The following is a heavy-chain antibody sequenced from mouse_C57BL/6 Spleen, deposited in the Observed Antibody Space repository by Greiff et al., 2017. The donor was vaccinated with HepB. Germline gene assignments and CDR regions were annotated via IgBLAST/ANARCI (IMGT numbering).Heavy chain of an antibody. V-gene: IGHV6-3*01. CDR2: IRLKSDNYAT. D-gene: IGHD6-2*01. CDR3: TGLSLYAMDY. Sequence: EVQGVESGGGLVQPGGSMKLSCVASGFTFSNYWMNWVRQSPEKGLEWVAQIRLKSDNYATHYAESVKGRFTISRDDSKSSVYLQMNNLRAEDTGIYYCTGLSLYAMDYWGQGTSVTVSS. CDR1: GFTFSNYW. J-gene: IGHJ4*01.